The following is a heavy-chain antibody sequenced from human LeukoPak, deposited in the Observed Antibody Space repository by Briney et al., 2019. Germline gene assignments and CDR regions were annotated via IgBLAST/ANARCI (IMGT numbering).Heavy chain of an antibody. CDR1: GFTFSDYS. CDR3: AREIPGRIAADC. CDR2: IGGRGDGI. V-gene: IGHV3-48*01. Sequence: GGSLRLSCAASGFTFSDYSMKWVRQAPGKGLEWISYIGGRGDGISYADSVKGRFIVSRDNAKNSLFLQMNRLRGEDTAIYFCAREIPGRIAADCWGQGTLVTVSS. J-gene: IGHJ4*02. D-gene: IGHD2-15*01.